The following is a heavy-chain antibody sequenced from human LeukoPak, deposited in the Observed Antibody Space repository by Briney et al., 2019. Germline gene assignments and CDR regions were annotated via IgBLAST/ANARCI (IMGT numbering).Heavy chain of an antibody. V-gene: IGHV3-23*01. CDR1: GFTFSTYG. J-gene: IGHJ6*03. D-gene: IGHD1-26*01. CDR2: ISGSGGST. CDR3: AKGSGWEVSYYYYYMDV. Sequence: PGGSLRLSCAASGFTFSTYGMSWVRQAPGKGLEWVSAISGSGGSTYYADSVKGRFTISRDNSKNTLYLQMNSLRAEDTAVYYCAKGSGWEVSYYYYYMDVWGKGTTVTISS.